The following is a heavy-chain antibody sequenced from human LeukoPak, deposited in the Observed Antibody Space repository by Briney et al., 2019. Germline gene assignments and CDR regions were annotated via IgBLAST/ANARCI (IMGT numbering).Heavy chain of an antibody. CDR1: GFTFYNYV. CDR2: ICWNSGYI. V-gene: IGHV3-9*01. D-gene: IGHD6-19*01. Sequence: PGRSLRHSRADSGFTFYNYVMQWVPPAPGKGLEWLSNICWNSGYIGYADSVRGRFTISIDNAKKSLDLQMNSPRAEDTAFYYCAKVRGTYSSVYFFDYWGQGTLVTVSS. CDR3: AKVRGTYSSVYFFDY. J-gene: IGHJ4*02.